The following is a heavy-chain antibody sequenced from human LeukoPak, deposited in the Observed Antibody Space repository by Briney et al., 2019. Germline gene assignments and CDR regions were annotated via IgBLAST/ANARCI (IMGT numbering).Heavy chain of an antibody. J-gene: IGHJ6*02. V-gene: IGHV3-30*18. CDR1: GFTFSSYG. Sequence: GRSLRLSCAASGFTFSSYGMHWVRQAPGKGLEWVAVISYDGSNKYYADSVKGRFTISRDNSKNTLYLQTNSLRAEDTAVYYCAKEREVYYDFWSGHYYYYGMDVWGQGTTVTVSS. CDR2: ISYDGSNK. CDR3: AKEREVYYDFWSGHYYYYGMDV. D-gene: IGHD3-3*01.